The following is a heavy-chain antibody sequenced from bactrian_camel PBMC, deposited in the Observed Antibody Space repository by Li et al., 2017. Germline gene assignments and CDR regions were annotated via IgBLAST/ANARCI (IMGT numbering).Heavy chain of an antibody. D-gene: IGHD6*01. J-gene: IGHJ6*01. CDR3: ATRLTYGVSWYPPDFGC. CDR2: IYGDESNT. Sequence: HVQLVESGGGLVQPGGSLRLSCVTSGFTFNTYDMSWVRQAPGRGLEWVSSIYGDESNTHYADSVTGRFTSSRDNAKNTLYLQMNNLKTEDTAVYYCATRLTYGVSWYPPDFGCWGQGTQVTVS. V-gene: IGHV3-2*01. CDR1: GFTFNTYD.